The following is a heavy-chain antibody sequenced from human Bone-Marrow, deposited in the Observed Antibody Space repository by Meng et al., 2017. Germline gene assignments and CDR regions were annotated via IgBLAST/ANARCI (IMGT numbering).Heavy chain of an antibody. J-gene: IGHJ4*02. CDR2: INPNSGGT. CDR1: GYTFAAYW. D-gene: IGHD3-10*01. CDR3: ARVGWLGEYTLFDY. Sequence: ASVKVSCKASGYTFAAYWIQWVRQAPGQGLEWMGRINPNSGGTNYAQKFQGRVTMTRDTSISTAYMELSRLRSDDTAVYYCARVGWLGEYTLFDYWGQGTLVTVSS. V-gene: IGHV1-2*06.